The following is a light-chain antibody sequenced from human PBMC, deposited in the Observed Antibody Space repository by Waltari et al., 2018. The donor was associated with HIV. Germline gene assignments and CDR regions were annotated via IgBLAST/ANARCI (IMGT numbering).Light chain of an antibody. V-gene: IGKV1-5*03. CDR1: HDVYTW. Sequence: DIQMTQSPATLSASVGDRVTITCRASHDVYTWLAWYQQTPGQVPKIMIYKASTLASGVPSRFSGSGWGTDFTLTIASLQPDDYATYYCLYYGSPSKTFGPGTKVDI. J-gene: IGKJ1*01. CDR2: KAS. CDR3: LYYGSPSKT.